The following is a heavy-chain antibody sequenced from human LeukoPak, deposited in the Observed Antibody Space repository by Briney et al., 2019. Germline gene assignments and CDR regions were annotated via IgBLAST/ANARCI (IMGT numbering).Heavy chain of an antibody. CDR1: GGTFSSYA. CDR2: IIPILGIA. D-gene: IGHD4-17*01. CDR3: ARGDYEGSWFDP. Sequence: SVKVSCKASGGTFSSYAISWVRQAPGQGLEWMGRIIPILGIANYAQKFQGRVTITADKSTSTACMELSSLRSEDTAVYYCARGDYEGSWFDPWGQGTLVTVSS. J-gene: IGHJ5*02. V-gene: IGHV1-69*04.